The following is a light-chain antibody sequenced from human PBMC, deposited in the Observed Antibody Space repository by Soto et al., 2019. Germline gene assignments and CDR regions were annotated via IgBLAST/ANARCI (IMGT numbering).Light chain of an antibody. CDR2: DAS. J-gene: IGKJ5*01. V-gene: IGKV3D-15*01. Sequence: DIVLTQSPGTLSLSPGERASLSCRASQNFNTFLAWYQQKPGQAPRLLIYDASNRATGIPARFSGSGSGTEFTLTISSLQSEDFAVYYCQQYNNWPPTFGQGTRLEIK. CDR3: QQYNNWPPT. CDR1: QNFNTF.